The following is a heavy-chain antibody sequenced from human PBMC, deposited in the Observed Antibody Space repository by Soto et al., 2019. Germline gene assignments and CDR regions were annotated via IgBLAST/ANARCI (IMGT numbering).Heavy chain of an antibody. V-gene: IGHV1-69*06. CDR1: SYA. Sequence: SYAIRWVRQAPGQGLEWMGGIIPIFGTANYAQKFQGRVTITADKSTSTAYMELSGLRSEDTAVYYCARDYKQYDGIDVWPQGTTFT. CDR2: IIPIFGTA. J-gene: IGHJ6*02. D-gene: IGHD1-1*01. CDR3: ARDYKQYDGIDV.